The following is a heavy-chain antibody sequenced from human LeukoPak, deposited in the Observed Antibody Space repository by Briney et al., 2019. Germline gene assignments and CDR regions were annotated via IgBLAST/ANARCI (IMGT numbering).Heavy chain of an antibody. Sequence: GESLKISCEGSGYSFSNYWIAWVRQMPGKGLEYMGIIYPGDPDPRYSPSFQDQVTISVDKSISTAYLQWSSLKASDTAMYYCARVVVAGPDYWGQGTLVTVSS. CDR3: ARVVVAGPDY. D-gene: IGHD6-19*01. J-gene: IGHJ4*02. CDR2: IYPGDPDP. CDR1: GYSFSNYW. V-gene: IGHV5-51*01.